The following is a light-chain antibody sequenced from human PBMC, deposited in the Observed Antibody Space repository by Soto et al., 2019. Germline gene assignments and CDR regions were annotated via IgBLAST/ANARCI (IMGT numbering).Light chain of an antibody. Sequence: DIQMTQSPSTLSASVGDRVTITCRASQSISYWLAWYQQKPGKAPNLLIYKASSLESGVPSRFSGSGSGTEXXLTISSLQPDDFATYYCRHYNTYSPPYTFGQGTKLEIK. V-gene: IGKV1-5*03. CDR3: RHYNTYSPPYT. J-gene: IGKJ2*01. CDR2: KAS. CDR1: QSISYW.